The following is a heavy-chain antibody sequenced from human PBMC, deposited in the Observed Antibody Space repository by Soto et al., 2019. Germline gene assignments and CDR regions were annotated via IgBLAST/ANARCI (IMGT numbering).Heavy chain of an antibody. D-gene: IGHD4-17*01. CDR2: IYWDDDN. Sequence: QITLKESGPTLVKPTQTLTLTCTFSGFSLSTSGVGMGWIRQPPGKALEWLALIYWDDDNRYSPSLKNRLTITKDTSKNQVVLTMTNLDPVDTATYYCAHRLTTVTSGAFDIWGQWTMVTVSS. CDR1: GFSLSTSGVG. V-gene: IGHV2-5*02. CDR3: AHRLTTVTSGAFDI. J-gene: IGHJ3*02.